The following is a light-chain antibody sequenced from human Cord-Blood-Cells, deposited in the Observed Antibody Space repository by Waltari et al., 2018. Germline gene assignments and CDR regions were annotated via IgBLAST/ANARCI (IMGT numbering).Light chain of an antibody. Sequence: EIVMTQSPAPLSVSPGERATLSCRASQSVRSNLAWYQQKPGQAPRLLIYGASTRATGIPARFSGSGSGTEFTLTISSLQSEDFAVYYCQQYNNWPLTFGGGTKVEIK. V-gene: IGKV3-15*01. CDR2: GAS. J-gene: IGKJ4*01. CDR3: QQYNNWPLT. CDR1: QSVRSN.